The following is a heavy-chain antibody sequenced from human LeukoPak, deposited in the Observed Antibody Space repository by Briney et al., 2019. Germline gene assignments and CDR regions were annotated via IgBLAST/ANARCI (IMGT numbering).Heavy chain of an antibody. CDR1: GFTFSSYA. J-gene: IGHJ4*02. CDR3: MKGIAVAGDFDY. D-gene: IGHD6-19*01. V-gene: IGHV3-64D*06. Sequence: GSLRLSCSASGFTFSSYAMHWVRQAPGKGLEYVSAISSNGGSTYYADSVKGRFTISRDNSKNTLYLQMSSLRAEDTAVYYCMKGIAVAGDFDYWGQGTLVTVSS. CDR2: ISSNGGST.